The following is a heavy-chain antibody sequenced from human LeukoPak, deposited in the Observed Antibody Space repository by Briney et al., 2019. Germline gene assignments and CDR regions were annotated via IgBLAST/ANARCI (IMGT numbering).Heavy chain of an antibody. CDR3: AKGSEAGDAFDI. V-gene: IGHV3-9*03. CDR2: ISWNSGSI. J-gene: IGHJ3*02. Sequence: GGSLRLSCAASGFTFDDYAMHWVRQAPGKGLEWVSGISWNSGSIGYADSVKGRFTISRDNAKNSLYLQMNSLRAEDMALYYCAKGSEAGDAFDIWDQGTMVTVSS. CDR1: GFTFDDYA.